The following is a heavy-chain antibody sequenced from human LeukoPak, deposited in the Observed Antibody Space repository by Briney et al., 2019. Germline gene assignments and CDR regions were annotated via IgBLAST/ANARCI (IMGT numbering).Heavy chain of an antibody. V-gene: IGHV4-34*01. CDR2: INHSGST. CDR1: GGSFSGYY. J-gene: IGHJ5*02. CDR3: ARGLWFDP. Sequence: SETLSLTCAVYGGSFSGYYWSWIRQPPGKGLEWIGEINHSGSTNYNPSLKSRVTISVVSSKNQFSLKLSSVAAADTAVYYCARGLWFDPWGQGTLVTVSS.